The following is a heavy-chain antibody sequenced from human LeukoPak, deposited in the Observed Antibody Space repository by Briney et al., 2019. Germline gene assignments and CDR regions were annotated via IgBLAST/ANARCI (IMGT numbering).Heavy chain of an antibody. Sequence: SGGSLRLSCAASGFILSDYYMTWIRQAPGKGLEWVSYVSGRGSIKYADSVKGRFTISRDNAKNSLYLQMNSLRAEDTAVYYCARDPKSYYDFWSGYGYFDYWGQGTLVTVSS. D-gene: IGHD3-3*01. J-gene: IGHJ4*02. CDR2: VSGRGSI. CDR3: ARDPKSYYDFWSGYGYFDY. V-gene: IGHV3-11*04. CDR1: GFILSDYY.